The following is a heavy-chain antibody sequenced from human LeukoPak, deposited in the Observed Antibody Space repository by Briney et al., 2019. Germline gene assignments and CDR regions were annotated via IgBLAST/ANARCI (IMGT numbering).Heavy chain of an antibody. CDR2: INAYNGDT. J-gene: IGHJ6*03. CDR1: GYTFNNLG. V-gene: IGHV1-18*01. D-gene: IGHD2-2*01. Sequence: ASVKVSCKGSGYTFNNLGISWVRQAPGQGLEWMGWINAYNGDTDYAEKVQGRVTMTTDTSTSTAHMELRSLRSEDTAVYYCARDGLVPALYYLDFWGKGTTVTVSS. CDR3: ARDGLVPALYYLDF.